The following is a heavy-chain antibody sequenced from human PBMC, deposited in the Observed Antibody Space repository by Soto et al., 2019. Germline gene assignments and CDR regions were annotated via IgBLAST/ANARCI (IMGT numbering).Heavy chain of an antibody. V-gene: IGHV3-48*01. D-gene: IGHD3-3*01. Sequence: GGSLRLSCAASGFTFSSYSMNWVRQAPGKGLEWVSYISSSSSTIYYADSVKGRFTISRDNAKNSLYLQMNSLRAEDTAVYYCARDRINDFWSGPRVRHWGQGTLVTVSS. J-gene: IGHJ1*01. CDR1: GFTFSSYS. CDR2: ISSSSSTI. CDR3: ARDRINDFWSGPRVRH.